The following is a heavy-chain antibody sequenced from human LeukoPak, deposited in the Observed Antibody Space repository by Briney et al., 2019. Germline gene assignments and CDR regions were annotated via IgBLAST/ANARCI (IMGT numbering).Heavy chain of an antibody. CDR3: AKVRYCSGVNCYPDDN. D-gene: IGHD2-15*01. V-gene: IGHV3-7*01. CDR1: GLTFSSYW. CDR2: IKQDGSEK. Sequence: GGSLRLSCAASGLTFSSYWMSWVRQAPGKGLEWLANIKQDGSEKYYVDSVKGRFTISRDNAKNSLYLQMNSLRAEDTAVYYCAKVRYCSGVNCYPDDNWGQGTLVTVSS. J-gene: IGHJ4*02.